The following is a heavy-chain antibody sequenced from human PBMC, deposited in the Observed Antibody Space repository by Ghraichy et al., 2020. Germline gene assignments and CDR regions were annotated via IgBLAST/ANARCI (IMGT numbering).Heavy chain of an antibody. CDR2: ISGSGGST. Sequence: GGSLRLSCAASGFTFSSYAMSWVRQAPGKGLEWVSAISGSGGSTYYADSVKGRFTISRDNSKNTLYLQMNSLRAEDTAVYYCATHSRSSWYPSASFDYWGQGTLVTVSS. CDR3: ATHSRSSWYPSASFDY. D-gene: IGHD6-13*01. J-gene: IGHJ4*02. CDR1: GFTFSSYA. V-gene: IGHV3-23*01.